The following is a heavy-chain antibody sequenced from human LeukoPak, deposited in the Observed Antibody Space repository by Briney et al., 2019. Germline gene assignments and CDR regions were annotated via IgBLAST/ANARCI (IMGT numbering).Heavy chain of an antibody. CDR3: ARDRYLWGYYYMEV. CDR2: IYHSGST. J-gene: IGHJ6*03. V-gene: IGHV4-38-2*02. CDR1: GYSISSGYY. Sequence: SETLSLTCTVSGYSISSGYYWGWIRQPPGEGLECVGSIYHSGSTYYNPSLKSRVTISVATSKNQFSLQMSCVTAADTAVYYCARDRYLWGYYYMEVWGKGTTVTVSS. D-gene: IGHD2-8*02.